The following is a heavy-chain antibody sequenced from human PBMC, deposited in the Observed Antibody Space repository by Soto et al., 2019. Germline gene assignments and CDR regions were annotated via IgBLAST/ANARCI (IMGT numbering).Heavy chain of an antibody. D-gene: IGHD6-19*01. CDR1: GFTFSSYW. Sequence: EVQLVESGGGLVQPGGSLRVSCAASGFTFSSYWMHWVRQAPGRGLVWVSRINSDGSSTSYADSVKGRFTISRDNDKTTLYLQMNSLRAEATAISYCARRGAVAGLHYWGQGTLVTVSS. CDR2: INSDGSST. J-gene: IGHJ4*02. V-gene: IGHV3-74*01. CDR3: ARRGAVAGLHY.